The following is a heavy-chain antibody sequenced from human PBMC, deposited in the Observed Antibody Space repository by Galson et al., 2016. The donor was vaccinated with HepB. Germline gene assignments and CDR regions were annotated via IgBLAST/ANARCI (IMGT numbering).Heavy chain of an antibody. D-gene: IGHD3-3*01. CDR1: GGSFNGYF. Sequence: SETLSLTCAVFGGSFNGYFWTWIRQPPGKGLEWIAEINHSGSTNYNPSLKSRVNLSVDISKKQFTLELTSVTAADTAIYYCARGTYYDSATRFDPWGQGTLVTVAS. CDR2: INHSGST. V-gene: IGHV4-34*01. J-gene: IGHJ5*02. CDR3: ARGTYYDSATRFDP.